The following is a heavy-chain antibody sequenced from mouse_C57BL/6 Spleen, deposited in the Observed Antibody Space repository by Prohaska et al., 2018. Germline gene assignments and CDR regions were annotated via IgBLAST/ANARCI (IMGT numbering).Heavy chain of an antibody. J-gene: IGHJ3*01. CDR2: IRLKSDNDAT. CDR3: TADPTAY. Sequence: EVKLEESGGGLVQPGGSMKLSCVASGFTFSNYWMNWVRQSPEKGLEWVAQIRLKSDNDATKYAECGIGKLTSSRDDSKRSVYLQMNNLRAEDTGIYFCTADPTAYWGQGTLVTVSA. CDR1: GFTFSNYW. V-gene: IGHV6-3*01.